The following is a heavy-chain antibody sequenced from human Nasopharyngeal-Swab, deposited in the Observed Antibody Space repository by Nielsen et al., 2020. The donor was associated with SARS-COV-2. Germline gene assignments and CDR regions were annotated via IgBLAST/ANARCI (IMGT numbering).Heavy chain of an antibody. V-gene: IGHV3-30-3*01. D-gene: IGHD3-16*01. J-gene: IGHJ4*02. CDR3: ARVSSKRFTFDY. CDR2: ISYDGANK. Sequence: VGQAPGKGLEWVGLISYDGANKHYADSVKGRISISRNNSNNTLYLEMNTLRPEDTAIYYYARVSSKRFTFDYWGQGALVTVSS.